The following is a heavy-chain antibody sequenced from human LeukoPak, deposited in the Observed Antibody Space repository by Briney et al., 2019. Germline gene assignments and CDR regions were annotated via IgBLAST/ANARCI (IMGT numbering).Heavy chain of an antibody. CDR3: ARGGRDYFDSSGPWDY. J-gene: IGHJ4*02. CDR2: IIPIFGTA. D-gene: IGHD3-22*01. Sequence: VASVKVSCKASGGTFSSYAISWVRQAPGQGLEWMGGIIPIFGTANYAQKFQGRVTITADESTSTAYMELSSLRSEDTAVYYCARGGRDYFDSSGPWDYWGQGTLVTVSS. CDR1: GGTFSSYA. V-gene: IGHV1-69*13.